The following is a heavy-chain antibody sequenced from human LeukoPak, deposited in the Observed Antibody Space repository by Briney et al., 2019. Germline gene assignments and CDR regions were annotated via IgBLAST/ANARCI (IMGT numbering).Heavy chain of an antibody. V-gene: IGHV4-39*07. CDR1: GGSISSSSYY. D-gene: IGHD5-18*01. CDR3: ASSSVIQLHAYFDY. J-gene: IGHJ4*02. Sequence: SETLSLTCTVSGGSISSSSYYWGWIRQPPGKGLEWIGSIYYSGSTYYNPSLKSRVTISVDTFKNQFSLKLSSVTAADTAVYYCASSSVIQLHAYFDYWGQGTLVTVSS. CDR2: IYYSGST.